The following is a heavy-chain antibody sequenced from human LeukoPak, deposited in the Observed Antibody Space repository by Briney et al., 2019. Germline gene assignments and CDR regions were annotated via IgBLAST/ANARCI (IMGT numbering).Heavy chain of an antibody. V-gene: IGHV3-48*01. CDR3: ARDYCRSTTCRFDY. Sequence: GGSLRLSCAASGFTFTIFGLNWVRQAPGKGPEWVSYIDARSGITYYADSVQGRFTLSRDNARESVFLQMNSLGAEDTAVYYCARDYCRSTTCRFDYWGQGALVTVSS. D-gene: IGHD2-2*01. CDR2: IDARSGIT. CDR1: GFTFTIFG. J-gene: IGHJ4*02.